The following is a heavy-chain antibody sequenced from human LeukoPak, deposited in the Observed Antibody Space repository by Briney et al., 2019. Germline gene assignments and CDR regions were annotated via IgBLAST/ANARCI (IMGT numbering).Heavy chain of an antibody. CDR2: ISSSSSYI. Sequence: GESLRLSCAASGFTFSSYSMNWVRQAPGEGLEWVSSISSSSSYIYYADSVKGRFTISRDNAKNSLYLQMNSLRAEDTAVYYCARGVVVTQFDYWGQGTLVTVSS. CDR3: ARGVVVTQFDY. V-gene: IGHV3-21*01. CDR1: GFTFSSYS. D-gene: IGHD2-15*01. J-gene: IGHJ4*02.